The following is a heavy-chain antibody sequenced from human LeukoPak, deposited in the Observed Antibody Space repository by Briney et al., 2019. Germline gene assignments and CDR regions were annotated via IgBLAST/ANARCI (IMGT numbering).Heavy chain of an antibody. J-gene: IGHJ6*03. CDR1: GGSISSYY. CDR3: ARGGRFQTGDYYYYYYMDV. CDR2: IYYSGST. Sequence: SETLSLTCTVSGGSISSYYWSWIRQPPGKGLEWIGYIYYSGSTNYNPSLKSRVTISVDTSKNQFSLKLSSVTAADTAVYYCARGGRFQTGDYYYYYYMDVWGKGTTATVSS. D-gene: IGHD1-26*01. V-gene: IGHV4-59*01.